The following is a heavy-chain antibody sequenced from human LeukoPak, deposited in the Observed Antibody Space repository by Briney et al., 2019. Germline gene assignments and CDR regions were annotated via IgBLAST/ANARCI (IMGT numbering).Heavy chain of an antibody. Sequence: PGGSQTLFCAASGYTFSGYGMSWVRQAPGKGLEWVSAISDSGGSTNYADSVKGRFTISRDNSKNTLYLKMNSLRVEETAVYYCARGVYCGSDCYTYFDLWGRGTLVTVSS. CDR3: ARGVYCGSDCYTYFDL. J-gene: IGHJ2*01. CDR2: ISDSGGST. V-gene: IGHV3-23*01. CDR1: GYTFSGYG. D-gene: IGHD2-21*02.